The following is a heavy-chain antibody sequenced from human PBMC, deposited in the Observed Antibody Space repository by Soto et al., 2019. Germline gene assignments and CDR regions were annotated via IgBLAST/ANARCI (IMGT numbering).Heavy chain of an antibody. Sequence: GGSLRLSCEASGFTFTSYAMHWVRQAPGKGLEWVAVISYDGINEYYADSVKGRFTISRDNAKNSLYLQMNSLRDEDTAVYYCAREAGTWHLPLNWFDPWGQGTLVTVSS. J-gene: IGHJ5*02. CDR1: GFTFTSYA. CDR2: ISYDGINE. V-gene: IGHV3-30*07. CDR3: AREAGTWHLPLNWFDP. D-gene: IGHD6-19*01.